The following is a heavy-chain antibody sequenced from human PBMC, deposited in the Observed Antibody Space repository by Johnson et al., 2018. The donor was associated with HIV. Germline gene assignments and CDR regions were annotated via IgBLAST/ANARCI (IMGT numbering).Heavy chain of an antibody. CDR3: ARDKYGVPSGTFDI. Sequence: VQLVDSGGRVVRPGGSLRLSCAASGFTFDNYGMNWVRQAPGKGLEWVSGINWNGGITGYTDSVKGRFTISRDNAKNSVYLQMNSLRAEDTAFYYCARDKYGVPSGTFDIWGQGTMVTVSS. CDR2: INWNGGIT. CDR1: GFTFDNYG. V-gene: IGHV3-20*04. D-gene: IGHD3-10*01. J-gene: IGHJ3*02.